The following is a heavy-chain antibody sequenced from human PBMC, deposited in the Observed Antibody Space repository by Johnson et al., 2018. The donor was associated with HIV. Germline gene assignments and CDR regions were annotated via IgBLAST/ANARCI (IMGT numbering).Heavy chain of an antibody. CDR3: ASVDTAMVDTFDI. D-gene: IGHD5-18*01. CDR1: GFSVSRNY. Sequence: ELLVESGGGLVQPGGSLRLSCAASGFSVSRNYMTWVRQPPGKGLEWVSAISGSGGSTYYADSVKGQFTISRDNSKNTLYLQMNSLRIEDTAVYYCASVDTAMVDTFDIWGQGTMVTVSS. V-gene: IGHV3-66*02. CDR2: SGSGGST. J-gene: IGHJ3*02.